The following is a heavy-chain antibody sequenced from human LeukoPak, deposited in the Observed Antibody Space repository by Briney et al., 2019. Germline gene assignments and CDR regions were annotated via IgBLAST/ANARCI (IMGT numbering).Heavy chain of an antibody. CDR3: ARVGSGGAWFDF. D-gene: IGHD6-19*01. CDR1: GGSISSSSYY. J-gene: IGHJ4*02. CDR2: IYHSGST. V-gene: IGHV4-39*07. Sequence: SETLSLTCTVSGGSISSSSYYWGWIRQPPGKGLEWIGSIYHSGSTNYNPSLKSRVTISVDTSKNQLSLTLTSVTAADTAVYHCARVGSGGAWFDFWGQGTLVSVSS.